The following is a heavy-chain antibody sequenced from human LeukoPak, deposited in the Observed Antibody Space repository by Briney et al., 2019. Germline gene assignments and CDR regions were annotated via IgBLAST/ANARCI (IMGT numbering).Heavy chain of an antibody. D-gene: IGHD3-16*01. CDR1: GGSISSYY. V-gene: IGHV4-59*01. J-gene: IGHJ4*02. Sequence: PSETLSLTCTVSGGSISSYYWSWIRQPPGKGLEWLGYIYYSGSTDYTLKSRVTMSLDTSKNQFSLNLNSVTAADTAVYYCARAVITFGAAVAKGFDCWGQGTLVTVSS. CDR2: IYYSGST. CDR3: ARAVITFGAAVAKGFDC.